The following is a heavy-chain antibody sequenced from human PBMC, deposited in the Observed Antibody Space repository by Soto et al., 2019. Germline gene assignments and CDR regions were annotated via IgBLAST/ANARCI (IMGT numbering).Heavy chain of an antibody. J-gene: IGHJ6*02. CDR2: INHSGST. D-gene: IGHD4-17*01. V-gene: IGHV4-39*07. CDR3: ARWGYGDYYYGMDV. Sequence: SETLSLTCTVSGGSISSSTYYWSWIRQPPGKGLEWIGEINHSGSTNYNPSLKSRVTISVDTSKNQFSLKLTSVTAADTAVYYCARWGYGDYYYGMDVWGQGTTVTVSS. CDR1: GGSISSSTYY.